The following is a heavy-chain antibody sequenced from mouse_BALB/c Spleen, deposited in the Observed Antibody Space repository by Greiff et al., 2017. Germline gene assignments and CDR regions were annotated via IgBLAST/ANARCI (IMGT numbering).Heavy chain of an antibody. D-gene: IGHD1-1*01. CDR1: GFTFTDYY. J-gene: IGHJ4*01. CDR3: ASAPLLYYSYAVDY. V-gene: IGHV7-3*02. CDR2: IRNKANGYTT. Sequence: EVKLVESGGGLVQPGGSLRLSCATSGFTFTDYYMSWVRQPPGKALEWLGFIRNKANGYTTEYSASVKGRFTISRDNSQSILYLQMNTLRAEDSATYYCASAPLLYYSYAVDYWGQGTSVTVSS.